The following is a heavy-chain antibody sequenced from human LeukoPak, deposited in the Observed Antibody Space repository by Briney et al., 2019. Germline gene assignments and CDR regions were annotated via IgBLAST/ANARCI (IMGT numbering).Heavy chain of an antibody. D-gene: IGHD3-22*01. CDR3: ARAGITMIVVVITLDY. Sequence: GRSLRLSCAASGFTFSSYAMHWVRQAPGKGLEWVAVISYDGSNKYYADSVKGRFTISRDNSKNTLYLQMNSLRAEDTAVYYCARAGITMIVVVITLDYWGRGTLVTVSS. J-gene: IGHJ4*02. V-gene: IGHV3-30-3*01. CDR1: GFTFSSYA. CDR2: ISYDGSNK.